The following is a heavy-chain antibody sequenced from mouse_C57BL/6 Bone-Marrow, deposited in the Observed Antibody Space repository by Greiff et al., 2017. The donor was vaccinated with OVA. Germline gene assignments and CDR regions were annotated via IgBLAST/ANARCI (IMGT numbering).Heavy chain of an antibody. CDR2: INPGSGGT. CDR1: GYAFTNYL. V-gene: IGHV1-54*01. Sequence: QVQLKESGAELVRPGTSVKVSCKASGYAFTNYLIEWVKQRPGQGLEWIGVINPGSGGTNYNEKFKGKATLTADKSSSTAYMQLSSLTSEDSAVYFCARDYAPFDYWGQGTTLTVSS. CDR3: ARDYAPFDY. D-gene: IGHD1-1*02. J-gene: IGHJ2*01.